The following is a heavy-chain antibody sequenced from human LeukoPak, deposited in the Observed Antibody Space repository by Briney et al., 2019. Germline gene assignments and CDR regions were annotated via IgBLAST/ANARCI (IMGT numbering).Heavy chain of an antibody. D-gene: IGHD3-10*01. Sequence: SETLSLTCSVSGGSISKFYWSWIRQPPGKGLEWIGYIYYSGSTNYNPSLKSRVTISVDTSKNQFSLKLSSVTAADTAVYYCARGGFKEFDSWGQGTLVIVSS. V-gene: IGHV4-59*01. CDR2: IYYSGST. CDR3: ARGGFKEFDS. J-gene: IGHJ4*02. CDR1: GGSISKFY.